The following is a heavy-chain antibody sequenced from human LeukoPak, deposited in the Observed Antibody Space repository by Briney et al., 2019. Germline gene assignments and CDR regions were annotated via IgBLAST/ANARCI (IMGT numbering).Heavy chain of an antibody. V-gene: IGHV3-48*03. CDR1: GFTFSAYE. J-gene: IGHJ4*02. D-gene: IGHD3-22*01. Sequence: GGSLRLSCAASGFTFSAYEMNWVRQAPGKGQEWLSYISTSGVTRYYADSVKGRFTISRDNAKDSLYLQMNSLRAEDTAVYYCAREGYDSSGRMLRGHYWGQGTLVTVSS. CDR2: ISTSGVTR. CDR3: AREGYDSSGRMLRGHY.